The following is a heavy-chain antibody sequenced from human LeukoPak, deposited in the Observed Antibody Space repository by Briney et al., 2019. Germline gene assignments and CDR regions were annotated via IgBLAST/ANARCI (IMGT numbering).Heavy chain of an antibody. CDR3: ASGQNWFDP. J-gene: IGHJ5*02. Sequence: GGSLRLSCAAPGFTFSAYTMNWVRQAPGKGLEWVSSISSSSTYIYYADSMKGRFTISRDNAKNSLYLQLNSLRAEDTAVYYCASGQNWFDPWGQGTLVTVSS. CDR2: ISSSSTYI. V-gene: IGHV3-21*04. CDR1: GFTFSAYT.